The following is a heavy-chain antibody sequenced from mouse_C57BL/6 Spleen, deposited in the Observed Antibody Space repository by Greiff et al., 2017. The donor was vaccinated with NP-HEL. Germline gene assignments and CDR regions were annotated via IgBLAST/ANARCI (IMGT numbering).Heavy chain of an antibody. Sequence: VQLQQPGAELVMPGASVKLSCKASGYTFTSYWMHWVKQRPGQGLEWIGEIDPSDSYTNYNQKFKGKSTLTVDKSSRTAYMQLSSLTSEDSAVYYCARPNYYGSSYPFAYWGQGTLVTVSA. D-gene: IGHD1-1*01. CDR1: GYTFTSYW. CDR3: ARPNYYGSSYPFAY. J-gene: IGHJ3*01. V-gene: IGHV1-69*01. CDR2: IDPSDSYT.